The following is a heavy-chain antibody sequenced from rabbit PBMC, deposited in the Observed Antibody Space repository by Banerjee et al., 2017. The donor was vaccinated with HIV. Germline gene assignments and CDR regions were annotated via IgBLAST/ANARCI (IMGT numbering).Heavy chain of an antibody. CDR3: ARGVYGSGSYPSYFNL. V-gene: IGHV1S40*01. J-gene: IGHJ4*01. CDR1: GFSFSSIYY. Sequence: QSLEESGGDLVKPGASLALTCTASGFSFSSIYYMCWVRQAPGKGLEWIACIYAGSSGATYYASWAKGRFTISKTSSTTVTLQMTSPTAADTATYFCARGVYGSGSYPSYFNLWGPGTLVT. CDR2: IYAGSSGAT. D-gene: IGHD5-1*01.